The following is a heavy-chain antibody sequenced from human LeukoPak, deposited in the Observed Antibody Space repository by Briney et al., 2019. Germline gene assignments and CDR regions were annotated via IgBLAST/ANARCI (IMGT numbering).Heavy chain of an antibody. J-gene: IGHJ4*02. D-gene: IGHD1-26*01. Sequence: GASVKVSCKASGYTFTSYGISWVRQAPGQGLERMGWISAYNGNTNYAQKLQGRVTMTTDTSTSTAYMELRSLRSDDTAVYYCARDLGVYSGSYSHYWGQGTLVTVSS. V-gene: IGHV1-18*01. CDR1: GYTFTSYG. CDR3: ARDLGVYSGSYSHY. CDR2: ISAYNGNT.